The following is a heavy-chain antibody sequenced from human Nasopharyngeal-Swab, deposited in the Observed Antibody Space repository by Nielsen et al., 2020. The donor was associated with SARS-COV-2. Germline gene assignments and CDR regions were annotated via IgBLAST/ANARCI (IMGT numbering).Heavy chain of an antibody. CDR3: ASSGTGALFDY. V-gene: IGHV3-21*01. J-gene: IGHJ4*02. CDR1: GFTFSSYS. Sequence: LSLTCAASGFTFSSYSMNWVRQAPGKGLEWVSSISSSSSYIYYADSVKGRFTISRDNAKNSLYLQMNSLRAEDTAVYYCASSGTGALFDYWGQGTLVTVSS. CDR2: ISSSSSYI. D-gene: IGHD1-1*01.